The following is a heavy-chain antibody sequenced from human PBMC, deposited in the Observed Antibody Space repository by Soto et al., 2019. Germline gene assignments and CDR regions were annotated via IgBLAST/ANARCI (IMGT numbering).Heavy chain of an antibody. CDR2: ISTDGSIT. CDR1: GLIFSNYK. J-gene: IGHJ4*02. Sequence: GGSLRLSCAASGLIFSNYKMHWVRQAPGKGLVWVSRISTDGSITDYADSVKGRFTVSRDNAKNTLYLQMNSLRAEDTAVYYCARDTDGLHYWGQGTLVTVAS. V-gene: IGHV3-74*01. CDR3: ARDTDGLHY.